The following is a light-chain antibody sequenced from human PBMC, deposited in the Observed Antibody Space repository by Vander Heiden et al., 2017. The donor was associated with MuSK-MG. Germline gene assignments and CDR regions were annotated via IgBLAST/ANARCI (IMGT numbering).Light chain of an antibody. CDR3: QQYNNWPAVT. CDR1: QSVSSN. CDR2: GAS. V-gene: IGKV3-15*01. Sequence: EIVMTQSPATLSVSPGERASLSCRASQSVSSNLAWYQQKPGQAPRLLIYGASTRATGIPARFSASRSGTEFTLTISSLQSEDFAVYYCQQYNNWPAVTFGQGTKLEIK. J-gene: IGKJ2*01.